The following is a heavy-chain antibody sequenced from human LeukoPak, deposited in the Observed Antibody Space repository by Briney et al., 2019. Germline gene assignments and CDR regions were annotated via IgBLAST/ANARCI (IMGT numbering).Heavy chain of an antibody. CDR1: GFTFSHYY. J-gene: IGHJ4*02. D-gene: IGHD1-14*01. Sequence: GGSLRLSCAASGFTFSHYYMGGVRQSPGKGLECVSYISLRSSSIYYADSVKGRFPISRDDAKNSLFLQMNSLRADDTAVYYCAKDITAPGLFFDYWGQGTLVPVSS. CDR3: AKDITAPGLFFDY. CDR2: ISLRSSSI. V-gene: IGHV3-11*01.